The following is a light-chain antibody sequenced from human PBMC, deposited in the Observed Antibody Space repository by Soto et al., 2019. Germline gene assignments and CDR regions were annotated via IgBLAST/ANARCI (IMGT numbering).Light chain of an antibody. CDR1: SSSIGRNT. CDR3: AAWDDSLHGPV. V-gene: IGLV1-44*01. CDR2: SNN. J-gene: IGLJ1*01. Sequence: QSVLTQPPSASATPGQRVTISCSGSSSSIGRNTVDWYQQLPGTAPKLLVYSNNQRPSGVPDRFSGSKSGTSASLAISGLQSEDEADYYCAAWDDSLHGPVFGTGTKLTVL.